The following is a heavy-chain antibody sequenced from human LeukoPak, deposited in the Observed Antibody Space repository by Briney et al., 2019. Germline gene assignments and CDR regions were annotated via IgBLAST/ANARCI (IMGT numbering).Heavy chain of an antibody. D-gene: IGHD4-23*01. Sequence: PSETLSLTCIVSGGSISSGDYYWSWIRQPPGEGLEWIANIYHTGSTDYNPSLKSRVTISVDRSKNQFSLRLSSVTAADTAVYYCVRVDYGGHSGNWFDPWGQGTLVTVSS. V-gene: IGHV4-30-2*01. CDR2: IYHTGST. CDR1: GGSISSGDYY. J-gene: IGHJ5*02. CDR3: VRVDYGGHSGNWFDP.